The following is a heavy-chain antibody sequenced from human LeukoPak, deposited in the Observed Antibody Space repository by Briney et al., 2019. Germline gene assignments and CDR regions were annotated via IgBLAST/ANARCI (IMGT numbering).Heavy chain of an antibody. CDR2: IYYSGST. CDR3: ARGIKAWGTRGSYFDY. Sequence: PSETLSLTCTVSDGSISSYYWSWIRQPPGKGLEWIGYIYYSGSTNYNPSLKSRVTISVDTSKNQFSLKLSSATAADTAVYYCARGIKAWGTRGSYFDYWGQGTLVTVSS. V-gene: IGHV4-59*01. D-gene: IGHD3-16*01. CDR1: DGSISSYY. J-gene: IGHJ4*02.